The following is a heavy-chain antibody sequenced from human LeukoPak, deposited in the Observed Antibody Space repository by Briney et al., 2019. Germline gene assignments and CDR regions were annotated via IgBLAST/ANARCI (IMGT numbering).Heavy chain of an antibody. D-gene: IGHD5-18*01. V-gene: IGHV4-4*07. CDR2: IYTSGST. CDR1: GYSISSYY. CDR3: ARDSGYSYGYSHYYYYMDV. J-gene: IGHJ6*03. Sequence: SETLSLTCTVSGYSISSYYWSWIRQPAGKGLEWIGRIYTSGSTNYNPSLKSRVTMSVDTSKNQFSLKLSSVTAADTAVYYCARDSGYSYGYSHYYYYMDVWGKGTTVTVSS.